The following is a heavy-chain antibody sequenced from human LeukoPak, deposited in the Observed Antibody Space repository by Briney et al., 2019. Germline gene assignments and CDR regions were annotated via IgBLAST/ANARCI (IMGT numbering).Heavy chain of an antibody. V-gene: IGHV1-18*01. CDR1: GYTFTSYG. Sequence: ASVKVSCKASGYTFTSYGISWVRQAPGQGLEWMGWISAYNGNTNYAQKLQGRVTMTTDTSTSTAYMELRSLRSDDTAVYYCARGALGYYGSGGFYYYSGQGTLVTVSS. D-gene: IGHD3-10*01. CDR2: ISAYNGNT. CDR3: ARGALGYYGSGGFYYY. J-gene: IGHJ4*02.